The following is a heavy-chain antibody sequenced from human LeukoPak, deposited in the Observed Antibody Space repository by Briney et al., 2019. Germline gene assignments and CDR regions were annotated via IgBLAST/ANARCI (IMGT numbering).Heavy chain of an antibody. Sequence: GGSLRLSCAASGFTFSSYAMHWVRQAPGKGLEYVSAISSNGGSTYYANSVKGRFTISRDNSKDTLYLQMGSLRVEDMAVYYCARVEQLVYYGMDVWGQGTTVTVSS. J-gene: IGHJ6*02. D-gene: IGHD6-13*01. V-gene: IGHV3-64*01. CDR2: ISSNGGST. CDR3: ARVEQLVYYGMDV. CDR1: GFTFSSYA.